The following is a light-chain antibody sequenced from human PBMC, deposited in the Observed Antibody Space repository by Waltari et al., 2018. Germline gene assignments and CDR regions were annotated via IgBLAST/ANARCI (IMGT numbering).Light chain of an antibody. CDR3: QHYVRLPAT. V-gene: IGKV3-20*01. CDR1: QSVSRS. CDR2: GAS. Sequence: IVLTQSPGTRSLSPGERATLSCRARQSVSRSLAWYQQKPGQAPKLLIYGASTRATGIPDRFTGSGSGTDFSLTISSLEPEDFAIYFCQHYVRLPATFGQGTKVEIK. J-gene: IGKJ1*01.